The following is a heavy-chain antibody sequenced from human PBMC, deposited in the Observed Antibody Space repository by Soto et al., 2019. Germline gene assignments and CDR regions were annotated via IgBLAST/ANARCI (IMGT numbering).Heavy chain of an antibody. CDR1: GYTFTNYW. D-gene: IGHD4-4*01. J-gene: IGHJ4*02. V-gene: IGHV5-51*01. CDR3: ARPGSPLQPIEY. Sequence: GESLQISCQTSGYTFTNYWIACVRHMPGRGLEWIGLIFPRDSDTRYNSSFEGQVTISTDRSIATAYLQWTSLKASDTATYFCARPGSPLQPIEYLGEGTPVTVFS. CDR2: IFPRDSDT.